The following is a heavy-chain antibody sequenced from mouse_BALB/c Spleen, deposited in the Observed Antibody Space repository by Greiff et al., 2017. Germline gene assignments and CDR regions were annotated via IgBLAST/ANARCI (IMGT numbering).Heavy chain of an antibody. CDR2: IDPENGNT. D-gene: IGHD2-2*01. CDR3: ARGLRRYYYAMDY. V-gene: IGHV14-1*02. J-gene: IGHJ4*01. CDR1: GFNIKDYY. Sequence: DVKLQESGAELVRPGALVKLSCKASGFNIKDYYMHWVKQRPEQGLEWIGWIDPENGNTIYDPKFQGKASITADTSSNTAYLQLSSLTSEDTAVYYCARGLRRYYYAMDYWGQGTSVTVSS.